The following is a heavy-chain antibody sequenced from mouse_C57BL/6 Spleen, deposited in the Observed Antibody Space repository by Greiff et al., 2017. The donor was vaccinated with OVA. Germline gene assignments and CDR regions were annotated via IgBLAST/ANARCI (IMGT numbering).Heavy chain of an antibody. D-gene: IGHD3-2*02. V-gene: IGHV1-82*01. CDR3: ARGGWTAQATLYY. CDR1: GYAFSSSW. J-gene: IGHJ2*01. Sequence: VQLQQSGPELVKPGASVKISCKASGYAFSSSWMNWVKQRPGKGLEWIGRIYPGDGDTNYNGKFKGKATLTADKSSSTAYMKLSSLTSEDSSVDFCARGGWTAQATLYYWGQGTTLTVSS. CDR2: IYPGDGDT.